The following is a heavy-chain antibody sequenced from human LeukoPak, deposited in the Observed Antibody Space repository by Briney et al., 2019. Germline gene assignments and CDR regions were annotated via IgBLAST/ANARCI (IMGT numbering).Heavy chain of an antibody. CDR2: ISSSGSTI. Sequence: GGSLRLSCAASGFTFSSYEMNWVRQAPGKGLEWVSYISSSGSTIYYADSVKGRFTISRDNARNSLYLQMNSLRAEDTAVYYCATYYDILTGYADYWGQGTLVTVSS. CDR1: GFTFSSYE. J-gene: IGHJ4*02. D-gene: IGHD3-9*01. CDR3: ATYYDILTGYADY. V-gene: IGHV3-48*03.